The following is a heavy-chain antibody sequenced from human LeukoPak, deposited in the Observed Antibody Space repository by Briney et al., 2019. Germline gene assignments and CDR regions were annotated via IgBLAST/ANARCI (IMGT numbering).Heavy chain of an antibody. CDR1: GGSISSYY. V-gene: IGHV4-59*12. Sequence: SETLSLTCTVSGGSISSYYWSWIRQPPGKGLEWIGYIYYSGSTNYNPSLKSRVTMSVDTSKNQFSLKLSSVTAADTAVYYCARDKYYDSSGYSRFDYWGQGTLVTVSS. CDR3: ARDKYYDSSGYSRFDY. J-gene: IGHJ4*02. D-gene: IGHD3-22*01. CDR2: IYYSGST.